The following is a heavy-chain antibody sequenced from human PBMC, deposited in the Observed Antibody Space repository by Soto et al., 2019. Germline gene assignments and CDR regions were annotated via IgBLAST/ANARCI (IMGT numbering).Heavy chain of an antibody. V-gene: IGHV1-69*06. CDR2: IIPIFGTA. CDR3: AGGRWWPIDY. J-gene: IGHJ4*02. D-gene: IGHD2-15*01. Sequence: GASVKVSCKASGGTSSSYAISWVRQAPGQGLEWMGGIIPIFGTANYAQKFQGRVTITADKSTSTAYMELSSLRSEDTAVYYCAGGRWWPIDYWGQGTLVTVSS. CDR1: GGTSSSYA.